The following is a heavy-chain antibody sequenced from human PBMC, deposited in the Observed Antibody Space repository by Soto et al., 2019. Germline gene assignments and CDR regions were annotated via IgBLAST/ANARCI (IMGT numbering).Heavy chain of an antibody. CDR2: IKRQPDGGTA. J-gene: IGHJ4*02. D-gene: IGHD3-10*01. V-gene: IGHV3-15*07. Sequence: EVQLVESGGGLVKPGGSLRLSCAASGFTFSNAWMNWVRQAPGKGLEWVGRIKRQPDGGTADYAGPVKGRFTIARDDSKKTLYLQMNSLKTNDTAVYYCTTPGSGSYFSLLDYWGQGTLVTVSS. CDR3: TTPGSGSYFSLLDY. CDR1: GFTFSNAW.